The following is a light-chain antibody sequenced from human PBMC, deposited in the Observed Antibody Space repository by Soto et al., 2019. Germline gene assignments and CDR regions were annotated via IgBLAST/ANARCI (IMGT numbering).Light chain of an antibody. CDR3: QCYSSYPWT. CDR2: KAS. Sequence: DIQMTQSPSTLSASVGDIVTITCRASQIISSWLAWYQQKPGKAPKLLIYKASSLESGVPSRFSGTGSGTEFSLTISSLQPDDFGTYYCQCYSSYPWTFGQGTKVDIK. J-gene: IGKJ1*01. V-gene: IGKV1-5*03. CDR1: QIISSW.